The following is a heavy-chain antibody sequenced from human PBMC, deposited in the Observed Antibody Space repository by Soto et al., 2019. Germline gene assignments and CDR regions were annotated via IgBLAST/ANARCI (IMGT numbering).Heavy chain of an antibody. V-gene: IGHV1-18*01. CDR3: ARDAPYYYDSSGHFDY. CDR1: GYTFTSYG. Sequence: QVQLVQSGAEVKKPGASVKVSCKASGYTFTSYGISWVRQAPGQGLEWMGWISAYNGNTNYAQKLQGRVTMTTDTSTSTAYMELRSLSSDDTAVYYCARDAPYYYDSSGHFDYWGQGTLVTVSS. D-gene: IGHD3-22*01. CDR2: ISAYNGNT. J-gene: IGHJ4*02.